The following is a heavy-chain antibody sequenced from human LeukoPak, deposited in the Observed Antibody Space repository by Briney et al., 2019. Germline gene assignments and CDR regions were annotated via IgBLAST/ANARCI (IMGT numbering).Heavy chain of an antibody. CDR3: AGRNYYGSGSPEYFDY. CDR1: GASISSYY. Sequence: SETLSLTCTVSGASISSYYWSWIRQPPGKGLEWIGFIYYRGSTNYNPSLKSRVTISVDTSKNQFSLKLSSVTAADTAVYYCAGRNYYGSGSPEYFDYWGQGTLVTVSS. J-gene: IGHJ4*02. V-gene: IGHV4-59*01. D-gene: IGHD3-10*01. CDR2: IYYRGST.